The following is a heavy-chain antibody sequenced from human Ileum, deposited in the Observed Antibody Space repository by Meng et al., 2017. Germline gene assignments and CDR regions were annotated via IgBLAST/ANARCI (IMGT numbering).Heavy chain of an antibody. CDR2: ISAYNGNT. J-gene: IGHJ5*02. CDR1: GYTFTSFG. Sequence: QVQLVQSGAEVKQSGASVKVPCKASGYTFTSFGITWVLQAPGQGFEWMGGISAYNGNTNYAHKVQGRVTMTTDTSTSTAYMELRSLRSDDTAVYYCARGWGGAFDPWGQGTLVTVSS. D-gene: IGHD3-16*01. CDR3: ARGWGGAFDP. V-gene: IGHV1-18*01.